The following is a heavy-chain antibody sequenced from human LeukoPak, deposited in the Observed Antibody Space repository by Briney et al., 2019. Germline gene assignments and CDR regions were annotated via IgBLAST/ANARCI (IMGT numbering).Heavy chain of an antibody. CDR2: ISGSGGST. CDR1: RFTFSSYA. J-gene: IGHJ5*02. V-gene: IGHV3-23*01. Sequence: GGSLRLSCAASRFTFSSYAMSWVRQAPGKGLEWVSAISGSGGSTYYADSVKGRFTISRDNSKNTLYLQMNSLRAEDTAVYYCAKVITGPNWFDPWGQGTLVTVSS. D-gene: IGHD1-14*01. CDR3: AKVITGPNWFDP.